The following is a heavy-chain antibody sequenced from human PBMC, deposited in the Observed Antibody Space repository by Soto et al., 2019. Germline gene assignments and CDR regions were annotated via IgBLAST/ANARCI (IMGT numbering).Heavy chain of an antibody. V-gene: IGHV3-30-3*01. CDR1: GFTFSSYA. CDR3: ARGGGYDSSGYYLMPFDY. CDR2: ISYDGSNK. J-gene: IGHJ4*02. Sequence: GSLRLSCAASGFTFSSYAMHWVRQAPGKGLEWVAVISYDGSNKYYADYVKGRFTISRDNSKNTLYLQMNSLRAEDTAVYYCARGGGYDSSGYYLMPFDYWGQGTLVTVSS. D-gene: IGHD3-22*01.